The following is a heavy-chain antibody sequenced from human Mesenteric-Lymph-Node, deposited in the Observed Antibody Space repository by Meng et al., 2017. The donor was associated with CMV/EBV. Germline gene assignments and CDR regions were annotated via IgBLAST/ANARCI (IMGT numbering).Heavy chain of an antibody. Sequence: GESLKISCVASGFTFSNAWMSWVRQAPGKGLEWVGRIKSKTDGGTTDYAAPVKGRFTISRDDSYNTLYLQMNSLKTEDTAVYYCTTASSYYDFWSGYPWGQGTLVTVSS. CDR2: IKSKTDGGTT. CDR3: TTASSYYDFWSGYP. D-gene: IGHD3-3*01. V-gene: IGHV3-15*01. CDR1: GFTFSNAW. J-gene: IGHJ5*02.